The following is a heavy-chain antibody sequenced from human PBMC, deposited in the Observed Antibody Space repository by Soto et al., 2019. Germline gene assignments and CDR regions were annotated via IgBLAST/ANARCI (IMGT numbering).Heavy chain of an antibody. D-gene: IGHD3-22*01. J-gene: IGHJ4*02. CDR2: INPNSGGT. CDR1: GYTFTGYY. CDR3: ASIEPLSRYYDSLFDY. V-gene: IGHV1-2*02. Sequence: ASVKVSCKASGYTFTGYYMHWVRQAPGQGLEWMGWINPNSGGTNYAQKFQGRVTMTRDTSISTAYMELSRLRSDDTAVYYCASIEPLSRYYDSLFDYWGQGTLVTVPQ.